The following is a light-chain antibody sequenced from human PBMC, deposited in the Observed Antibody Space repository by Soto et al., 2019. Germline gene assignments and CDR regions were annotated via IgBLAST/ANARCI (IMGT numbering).Light chain of an antibody. CDR2: GAP. Sequence: EIVMTQSPATLSASPGERATVSCRASQSVRSNLVWYQQKPGQAPRLLIYGAPTRATGIPARFSGSGSGTDFTLTISSLEPEDFAVYYCQQRSNWPPITFGQGTRLET. CDR1: QSVRSN. CDR3: QQRSNWPPIT. V-gene: IGKV3-15*01. J-gene: IGKJ5*01.